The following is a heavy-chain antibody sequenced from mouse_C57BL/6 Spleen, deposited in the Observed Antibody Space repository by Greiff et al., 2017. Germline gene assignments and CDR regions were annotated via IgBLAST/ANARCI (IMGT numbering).Heavy chain of an antibody. J-gene: IGHJ2*01. Sequence: EVTLVESGGGLVQPGGSLSLSCAASGFTFTDSYMSWVRQPPGKSLEWLGLIRNKANGYTTEYSASVKGRFTISRDNSQGILYLQMNALRAEDSATYCCARVITTVVGGTYFDYWGQGTTLTVSS. CDR1: GFTFTDSY. D-gene: IGHD1-1*01. CDR2: IRNKANGYTT. CDR3: ARVITTVVGGTYFDY. V-gene: IGHV7-3*01.